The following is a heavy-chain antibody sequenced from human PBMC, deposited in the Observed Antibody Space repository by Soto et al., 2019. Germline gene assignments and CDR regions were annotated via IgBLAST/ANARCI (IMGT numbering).Heavy chain of an antibody. V-gene: IGHV3-7*01. CDR3: ARDSGYGSGNSVNHYFAY. CDR1: GFTFSNYW. CDR2: IKFGESNE. Sequence: EVQLVESGGGLVQPGESLRLSCVVSGFTFSNYWMSWVRQAPGKGLEWVARIKFGESNEQYVDSAKGRFTISRDNADNSLYLQMNGLRVEETALYYCARDSGYGSGNSVNHYFAYWGQGTLVTVSS. J-gene: IGHJ4*02. D-gene: IGHD3-10*01.